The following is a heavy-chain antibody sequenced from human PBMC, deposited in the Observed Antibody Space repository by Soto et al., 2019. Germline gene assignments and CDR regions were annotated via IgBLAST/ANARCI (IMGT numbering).Heavy chain of an antibody. V-gene: IGHV3-21*01. CDR3: AAITQDYDILTGSNWFDP. CDR2: ISSSSSYI. J-gene: IGHJ5*02. Sequence: PGGSLRLSCAASGFTFISYSMNWVRQAPGKGLEWVSSISSSSSYIYYADSVKGRFTISRDNAKNSLYLQMNSLRAEDTAVYYRAAITQDYDILTGSNWFDPRGQGTLVTVSS. D-gene: IGHD3-9*01. CDR1: GFTFISYS.